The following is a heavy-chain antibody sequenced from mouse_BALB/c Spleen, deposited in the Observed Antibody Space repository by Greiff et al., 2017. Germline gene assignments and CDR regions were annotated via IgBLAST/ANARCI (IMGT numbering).Heavy chain of an antibody. Sequence: EVQLQESGPGLVKPSQSLSLTCSVTGYSITSGYYWNWIRQFPGNKLEWMGYISYDGSNNYNPSLKNRISITRDTSKNQFFLKLNSVTTEDTATYYCARGAYYYARFAYWGQGTLVTVSA. D-gene: IGHD1-1*01. V-gene: IGHV3-6*02. CDR2: ISYDGSN. CDR3: ARGAYYYARFAY. CDR1: GYSITSGYY. J-gene: IGHJ3*01.